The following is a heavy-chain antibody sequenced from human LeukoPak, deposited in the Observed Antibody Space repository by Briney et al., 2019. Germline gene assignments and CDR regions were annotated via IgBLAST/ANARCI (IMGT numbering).Heavy chain of an antibody. CDR3: AGSTFAYFDQ. CDR2: IYSGGST. D-gene: IGHD5/OR15-5a*01. Sequence: GGSLRLSCVVSGFTVSSNYMTWVRQAPGKGLEWVSVIYSGGSTYYSDSVKGRFTISRNNSKNTLHLQMNRLRLEDTAVYYCAGSTFAYFDQWGQGALVTVSS. CDR1: GFTVSSNY. J-gene: IGHJ5*02. V-gene: IGHV3-53*04.